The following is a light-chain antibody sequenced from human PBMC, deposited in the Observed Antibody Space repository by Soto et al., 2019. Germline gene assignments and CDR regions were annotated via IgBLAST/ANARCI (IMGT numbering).Light chain of an antibody. CDR1: QSVSSQ. V-gene: IGKV3-11*01. CDR3: QQRCDWPLT. J-gene: IGKJ4*01. Sequence: EMVMTQSPVTLSVSPGERATLSCRASQSVSSQLAWYQQKPGQAPRLLIYDASNRATGIPARFSGSGSATDFTLTISSLEPEDFAVYFCQQRCDWPLTFGGGTKVDIK. CDR2: DAS.